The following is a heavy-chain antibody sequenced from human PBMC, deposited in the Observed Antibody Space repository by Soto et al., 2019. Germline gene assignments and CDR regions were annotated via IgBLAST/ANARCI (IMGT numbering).Heavy chain of an antibody. D-gene: IGHD3-22*01. Sequence: SETLSLTCTVSGGSISSYYWSWIRQPPGKGLEWIGYIYYSGSTNYNPSLKSRVTITVDTSKNQFSLKLSSVTAADTAVYYCARAVRYYDSSGYPPSYYFDYWGQGTLVTVSS. V-gene: IGHV4-59*01. J-gene: IGHJ4*02. CDR2: IYYSGST. CDR1: GGSISSYY. CDR3: ARAVRYYDSSGYPPSYYFDY.